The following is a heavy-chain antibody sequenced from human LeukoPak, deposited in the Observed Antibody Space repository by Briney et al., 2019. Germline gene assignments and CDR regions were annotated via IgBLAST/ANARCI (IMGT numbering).Heavy chain of an antibody. CDR2: INHSGST. CDR1: GGSFSGYY. CDR3: ARGVNYDFWSGYYPIYFDY. Sequence: SETLSLTCAVYGGSFSGYYWSWIRQPPGMGLEWIGEINHSGSTNYNPSLKSRVTISVDTSKNQFSLKLSSVTAADTAVYYCARGVNYDFWSGYYPIYFDYWGQGTLVTVSS. D-gene: IGHD3-3*01. J-gene: IGHJ4*02. V-gene: IGHV4-34*01.